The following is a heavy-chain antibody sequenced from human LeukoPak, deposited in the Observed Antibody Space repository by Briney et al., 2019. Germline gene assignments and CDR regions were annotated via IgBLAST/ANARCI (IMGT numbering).Heavy chain of an antibody. D-gene: IGHD6-13*01. V-gene: IGHV3-30*03. Sequence: PGGSLRLSCAASGFTFINYGMHWVRQAPGKGLEWVALISYDGSNKYYADSVKGRFTISRDNSKNTLYLQMNSLRAEDTAVYYAIAAAGYVYWGQGTLVTVSS. CDR3: IAAAGYVY. J-gene: IGHJ4*02. CDR2: ISYDGSNK. CDR1: GFTFINYG.